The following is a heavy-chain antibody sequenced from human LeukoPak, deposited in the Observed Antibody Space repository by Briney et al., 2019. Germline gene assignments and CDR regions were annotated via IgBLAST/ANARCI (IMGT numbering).Heavy chain of an antibody. D-gene: IGHD3-10*01. CDR2: IYTSGTT. CDR3: ARDSGTTGEVKFDP. V-gene: IGHV4-4*07. J-gene: IGHJ5*02. CDR1: GGSISSFY. Sequence: SESLSLTCSVSGGSISSFYCNWMRQPAGKGLEWIGRIYTSGTTTYNPSLKSRVTMSVDTSKNQFSLKLSSVTAADTAVYYCARDSGTTGEVKFDPWGQGTLVTVSS.